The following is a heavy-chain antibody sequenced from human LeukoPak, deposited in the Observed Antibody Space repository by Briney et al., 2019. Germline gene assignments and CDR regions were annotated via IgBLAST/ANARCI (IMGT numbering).Heavy chain of an antibody. D-gene: IGHD5-18*01. Sequence: SETLSLTCTVSGGSISSYYWSWIRQPPGKGLEWIGEIYHSGSTNYNPSLKSRVTISVDKSKNQFSLKLSSVTAADTAVYYCARGHTAMVKTPNPYYYYGMDVWGQGTTVTVSS. CDR1: GGSISSYY. CDR3: ARGHTAMVKTPNPYYYYGMDV. CDR2: IYHSGST. J-gene: IGHJ6*02. V-gene: IGHV4-59*12.